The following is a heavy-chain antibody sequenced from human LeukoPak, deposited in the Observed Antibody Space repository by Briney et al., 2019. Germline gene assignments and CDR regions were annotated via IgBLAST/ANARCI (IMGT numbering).Heavy chain of an antibody. V-gene: IGHV3-30*18. Sequence: GGSLRLSCAASGFTFSSYGMPWVRQAPGKGLEWVAVISYDGSNKYYADSVKGRFTISRDNSKNTLYLQMNSLRAEDTAVYYCAKQRYSSDFYFDYWGQGTLVTVSS. CDR1: GFTFSSYG. CDR2: ISYDGSNK. CDR3: AKQRYSSDFYFDY. J-gene: IGHJ4*02. D-gene: IGHD6-19*01.